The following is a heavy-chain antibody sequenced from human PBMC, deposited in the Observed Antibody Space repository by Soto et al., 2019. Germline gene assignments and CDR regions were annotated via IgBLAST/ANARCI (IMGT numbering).Heavy chain of an antibody. J-gene: IGHJ4*02. V-gene: IGHV1-8*01. CDR1: GYTFTIYD. D-gene: IGHD3-3*01. CDR3: ARVARSDFWSGYYPNDY. CDR2: MNPNSGNT. Sequence: GASVKVSCKASGYTFTIYDINWVRQATGQGLEWMGWMNPNSGNTGYAQKFQGRVTMTRNTSISTAYMELSSLRSEDTAVYYCARVARSDFWSGYYPNDYWGQGTLVTVSS.